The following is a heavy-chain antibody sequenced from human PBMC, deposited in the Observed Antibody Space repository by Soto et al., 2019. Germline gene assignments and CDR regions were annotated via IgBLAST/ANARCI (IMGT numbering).Heavy chain of an antibody. CDR3: ARALLSHSYDSGGYDSYFHAMDV. CDR1: GGTFSSLD. CDR2: IIPISETT. Sequence: TVKVSCKASGGTFSSLDINWVRQAPGQGLEWMGGIIPISETTNYAQIFQGRVSIVADISTSTAYMELSRLRSEDTAVYYCARALLSHSYDSGGYDSYFHAMDVWGQGTPVTVSS. D-gene: IGHD3-22*01. V-gene: IGHV1-69*06. J-gene: IGHJ6*02.